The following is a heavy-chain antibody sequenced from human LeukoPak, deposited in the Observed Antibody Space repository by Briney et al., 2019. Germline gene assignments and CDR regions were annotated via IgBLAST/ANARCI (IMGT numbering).Heavy chain of an antibody. CDR3: ARAGRAGTQAYFDY. D-gene: IGHD1-14*01. Sequence: GGSLRLSCAASGFTFSTYNMNWVRQAPGKGLEWVSCISYTSSYIYDADSVKGRFTISRDNAKNSLSLQMNSLRAEDTAVYYCARAGRAGTQAYFDYWGQGTLVTVSS. V-gene: IGHV3-21*01. J-gene: IGHJ4*02. CDR1: GFTFSTYN. CDR2: ISYTSSYI.